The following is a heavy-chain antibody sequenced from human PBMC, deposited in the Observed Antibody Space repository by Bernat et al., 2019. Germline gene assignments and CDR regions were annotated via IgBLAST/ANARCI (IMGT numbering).Heavy chain of an antibody. CDR2: MNPNSGNT. CDR3: AVLGYCSSTSCYARAFDI. J-gene: IGHJ3*02. V-gene: IGHV1-8*01. D-gene: IGHD2-2*01. CDR1: GYTFTSYD. Sequence: QVQLVQSGAEVKKPGASVKVSCKASGYTFTSYDINWVRQATGQGLEWMGWMNPNSGNTGYAQKFQGRVTMTRNTSISTAYMELSSLRSEDTAVYYCAVLGYCSSTSCYARAFDIWGQGTMVTVS.